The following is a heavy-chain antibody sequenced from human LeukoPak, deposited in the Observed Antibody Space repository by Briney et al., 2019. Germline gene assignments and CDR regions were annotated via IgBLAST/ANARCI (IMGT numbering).Heavy chain of an antibody. CDR1: GFTVSSNH. CDR3: LGYCSGGSCYSGAH. J-gene: IGHJ4*02. D-gene: IGHD2-15*01. V-gene: IGHV3-23*01. Sequence: GGSLRLSCAASGFTVSSNHMSWVRQAPGKGLEWVSTISTTGYNTYYADSVKGRFTIARDNSKNTQSLHMNSLRAEDTAVYYCLGYCSGGSCYSGAHWGQGTLVTVSS. CDR2: ISTTGYNT.